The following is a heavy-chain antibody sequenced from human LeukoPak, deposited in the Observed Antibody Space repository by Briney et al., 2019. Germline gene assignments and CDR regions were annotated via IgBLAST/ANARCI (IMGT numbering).Heavy chain of an antibody. Sequence: SVKVSCKASGGTFSSYAISWVRQAPGQGLEWMGRIIPILGIANYAQKFQGRVTITADKSTSTAYMELSSLRSEDTAVYYCARDLSWVAGILDYWGQGTLVTVSS. V-gene: IGHV1-69*04. D-gene: IGHD6-19*01. CDR2: IIPILGIA. J-gene: IGHJ4*02. CDR1: GGTFSSYA. CDR3: ARDLSWVAGILDY.